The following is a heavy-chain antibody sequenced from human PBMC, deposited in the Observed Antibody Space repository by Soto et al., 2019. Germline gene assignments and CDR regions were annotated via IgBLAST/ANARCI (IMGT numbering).Heavy chain of an antibody. D-gene: IGHD6-19*01. CDR2: ITGSGGST. J-gene: IGHJ4*02. CDR1: GFTFSSYA. CDR3: AKDRIAVAGGASDY. Sequence: EVQLLESGGGLVQPGGSLRLSCAASGFTFSSYAMSWVRQAPGKGLEWVSAITGSGGSTYYADSVKGRFTISRDKSTNTLYLQMNSMRAEDTAVYYCAKDRIAVAGGASDYWGQGTLVTVSS. V-gene: IGHV3-23*01.